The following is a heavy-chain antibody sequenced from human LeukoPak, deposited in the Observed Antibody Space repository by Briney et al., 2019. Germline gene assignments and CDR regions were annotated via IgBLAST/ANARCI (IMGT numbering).Heavy chain of an antibody. V-gene: IGHV4-30-2*01. J-gene: IGHJ3*02. D-gene: IGHD4-17*01. CDR2: IYHSGST. CDR1: GGSISSGGYS. Sequence: SETLSLTCAVSGGSISSGGYSWSWIRQPPGKGLEWIGYIYHSGSTYYSPSLKGRVTISVDSSKNHFSLKLSSVTAADTAVYYCARAGYGDYEDAFDIWGQGTMVTVSS. CDR3: ARAGYGDYEDAFDI.